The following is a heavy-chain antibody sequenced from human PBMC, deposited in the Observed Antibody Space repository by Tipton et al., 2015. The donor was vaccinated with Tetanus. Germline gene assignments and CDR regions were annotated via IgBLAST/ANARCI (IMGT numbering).Heavy chain of an antibody. CDR1: GGSISSGGYY. D-gene: IGHD3-9*01. V-gene: IGHV4-31*03. CDR2: IYYSGST. Sequence: TLSLTCTVSGGSISSGGYYWSWIRQHPGKGLEWIGYIYYSGSTYYNPSLKSRVTISVDTSKNQFSLKLSSVTAADTAVYYCAGVRAIYDILTGYYNAFDIWGQGTMVTVSS. CDR3: AGVRAIYDILTGYYNAFDI. J-gene: IGHJ3*02.